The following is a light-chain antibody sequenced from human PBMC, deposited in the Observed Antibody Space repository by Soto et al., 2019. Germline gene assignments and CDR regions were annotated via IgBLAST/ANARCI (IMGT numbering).Light chain of an antibody. Sequence: EIVMTQSPATVSVSPGERATLSCRASQSVSDKLAWYQQKPGQAPRLLIYHASARATGIPARFSGSGSGTEFTLTISGLQSEDFAGYYCQQYNNWPPWTFGQGTKVEIK. CDR3: QQYNNWPPWT. CDR1: QSVSDK. J-gene: IGKJ1*01. V-gene: IGKV3-15*01. CDR2: HAS.